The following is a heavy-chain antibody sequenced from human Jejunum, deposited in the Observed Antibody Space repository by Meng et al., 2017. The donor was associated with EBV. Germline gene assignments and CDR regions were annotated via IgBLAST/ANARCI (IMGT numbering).Heavy chain of an antibody. CDR2: IYHSGLT. CDR3: ARSPGSWRLDY. J-gene: IGHJ4*02. D-gene: IGHD3-10*01. CDR1: GGSNRNNVW. V-gene: IGHV4-4*02. Sequence: QVLLQLSGPGLVNPSGTLSRTCAVSGGSNRNNVWWNCLRQPPGKGLEWIGEIYHSGLTNYNPSLKSRATISVETSKNKFSLNLASVAAADTAVYYCARSPGSWRLDYWGPGTLVTVSS.